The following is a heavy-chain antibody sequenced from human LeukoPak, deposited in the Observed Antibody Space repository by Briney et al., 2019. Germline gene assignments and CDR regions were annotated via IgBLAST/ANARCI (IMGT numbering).Heavy chain of an antibody. D-gene: IGHD6-13*01. J-gene: IGHJ5*02. CDR3: AREKIAAAGNWFHP. V-gene: IGHV4-39*07. CDR1: GGSISSSRYY. Sequence: SETLSLTCSVSGGSISSSRYYWGWIRQPPGKGLEWIGSIYYSGSTYYNPSLKSRVTISVDTSKNQFSLKLSSVTAADTAVYYCAREKIAAAGNWFHPWGQGTLVTVSS. CDR2: IYYSGST.